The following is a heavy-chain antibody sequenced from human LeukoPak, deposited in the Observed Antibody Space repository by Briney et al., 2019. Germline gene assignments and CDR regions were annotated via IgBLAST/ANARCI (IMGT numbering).Heavy chain of an antibody. CDR2: IYYSGST. V-gene: IGHV4-59*01. Sequence: SETLSLTCTVSGGSISSYYWSWIRQPPGKGLEWIGYIYYSGSTNYNPSLKSRVTISVDTSKNQFSLKLSSVTAADTAVYYCARGLYGDYEGEFDPWGQGTLVTVSS. J-gene: IGHJ5*02. CDR1: GGSISSYY. D-gene: IGHD4-17*01. CDR3: ARGLYGDYEGEFDP.